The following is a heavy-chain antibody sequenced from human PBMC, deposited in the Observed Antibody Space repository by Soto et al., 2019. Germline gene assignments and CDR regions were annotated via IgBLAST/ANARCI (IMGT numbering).Heavy chain of an antibody. Sequence: SVKVSCKASGGTFSSYAISWVRQAPGQGLEWMGGIIPIFGTANYAQKFQGRVTITADESTSTAYMELSSLRSEDTAVYYCARYRPRKRYFDWLPYYYGMDVWGQGTAVTVSS. J-gene: IGHJ6*02. CDR3: ARYRPRKRYFDWLPYYYGMDV. CDR1: GGTFSSYA. D-gene: IGHD3-9*01. CDR2: IIPIFGTA. V-gene: IGHV1-69*13.